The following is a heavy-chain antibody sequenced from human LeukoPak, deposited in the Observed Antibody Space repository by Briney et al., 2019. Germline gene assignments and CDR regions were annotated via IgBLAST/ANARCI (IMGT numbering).Heavy chain of an antibody. D-gene: IGHD3-10*01. CDR3: VLLSLTPG. Sequence: GGSLRLSCAASGFTFSSFSMNWVRQAPGKGLEWISYISSSGPTIYYADSVKGRFTISRDNAKNTLYLQMNSLRAEDTAVYYCVLLSLTPGWGQGTLVTVSS. V-gene: IGHV3-48*01. J-gene: IGHJ4*02. CDR1: GFTFSSFS. CDR2: ISSSGPTI.